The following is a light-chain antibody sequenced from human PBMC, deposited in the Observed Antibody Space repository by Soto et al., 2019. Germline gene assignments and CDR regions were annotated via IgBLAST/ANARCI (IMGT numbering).Light chain of an antibody. Sequence: QPVLTQPPSASEAPRQRVTISCSGSSSNIGTNGVNWYQQLPGKAPKLLIYYDDLLPSGVSDRFSGSKSGTSASLAIRGLQSEDEADYYCAAWDDSLNGWVFGGGTKLTVL. J-gene: IGLJ3*02. V-gene: IGLV1-36*01. CDR3: AAWDDSLNGWV. CDR1: SSNIGTNG. CDR2: YDD.